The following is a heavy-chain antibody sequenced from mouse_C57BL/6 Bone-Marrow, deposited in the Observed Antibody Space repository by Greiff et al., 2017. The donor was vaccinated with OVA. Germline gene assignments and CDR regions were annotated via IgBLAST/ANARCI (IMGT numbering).Heavy chain of an antibody. V-gene: IGHV1-39*01. Sequence: EVQLQQSGPELVKPGASVKISCKASGYSFTDYNMNWVKQSNGKSLEWIGVINPNYGTTSYNQKFKGKATLTVDQSSSTAYMQLNSLTSEDSAVYYCARSPSPLYYYGSRDAMDYWGQGTSVTVSS. CDR2: INPNYGTT. CDR3: ARSPSPLYYYGSRDAMDY. J-gene: IGHJ4*01. CDR1: GYSFTDYN. D-gene: IGHD1-1*01.